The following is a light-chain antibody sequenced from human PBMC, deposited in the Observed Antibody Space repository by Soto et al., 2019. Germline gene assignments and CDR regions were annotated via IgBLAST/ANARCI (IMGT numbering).Light chain of an antibody. Sequence: EIVWTQSPATLSLSPGERATLSCRASQSVSSYLAWFQQRPGQPPRLLIHDASSRATGIPDRFSGSGSGTDFTLTISRLEPEDFAVYYCQQYGSSPRTFGQGTKVDIK. V-gene: IGKV3-20*01. CDR1: QSVSSY. CDR2: DAS. CDR3: QQYGSSPRT. J-gene: IGKJ1*01.